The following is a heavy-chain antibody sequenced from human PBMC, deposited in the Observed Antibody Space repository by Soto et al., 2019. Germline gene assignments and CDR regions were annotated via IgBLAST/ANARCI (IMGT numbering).Heavy chain of an antibody. CDR1: GYTFTSYD. Sequence: QVQLVQSGAEVKKPGASVKVSCKASGYTFTSYDINWVRQATGQGLEWMGWMNPNSGNTGYAQKFQGRVTMTRNTAISTAYMELSSLRSEDTAVYYCARRDNYSRIVAPSRTRWFDPWGQGTLVPVSS. CDR3: ARRDNYSRIVAPSRTRWFDP. D-gene: IGHD5-12*01. J-gene: IGHJ5*02. CDR2: MNPNSGNT. V-gene: IGHV1-8*01.